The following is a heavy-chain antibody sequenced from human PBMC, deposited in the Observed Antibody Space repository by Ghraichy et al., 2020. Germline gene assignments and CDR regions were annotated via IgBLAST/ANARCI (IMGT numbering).Heavy chain of an antibody. CDR3: TTDPVEVVVDTISGVGY. Sequence: GSLRLSCAASGFTFSNAWMSWVRQAPGKGLEWIGRIKSKSDGGTIDYAAPVKGRFIISRDDSNNTVNLQMNSLKVEDAAIYYCTTDPVEVVVDTISGVGYWGQGTLVTVSS. J-gene: IGHJ4*02. V-gene: IGHV3-15*01. D-gene: IGHD2-8*02. CDR2: IKSKSDGGTI. CDR1: GFTFSNAW.